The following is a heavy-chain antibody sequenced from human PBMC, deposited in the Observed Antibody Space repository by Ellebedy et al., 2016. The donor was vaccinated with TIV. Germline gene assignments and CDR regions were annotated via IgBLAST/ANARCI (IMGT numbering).Heavy chain of an antibody. D-gene: IGHD1-26*01. CDR3: VRGGGWVADY. CDR2: IGTAGDT. CDR1: GFTFSIYD. Sequence: GESLKISCAASGFTFSIYDMHWVRQPTGKGLEWVSAIGTAGDTYYPGSVKGRFTISRDNAKNSLYLEMNSLRAEDTALYYWVRGGGWVADYWGQGTLVTVSS. V-gene: IGHV3-13*01. J-gene: IGHJ4*02.